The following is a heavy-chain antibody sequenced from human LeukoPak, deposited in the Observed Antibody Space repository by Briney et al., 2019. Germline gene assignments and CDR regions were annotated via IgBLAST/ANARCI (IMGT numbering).Heavy chain of an antibody. CDR1: GYTFTSYY. J-gene: IGHJ4*02. Sequence: ASVKVSCKASGYTFTSYYMHWVRQAPGQGLEWMGIINPSGGSTSYAQKFQGRVTMTGDTSTSTVYMELSSLRSEDTAVYYCAGGDLTYYYDSSGPNGYWGQGTLVTVSS. CDR3: AGGDLTYYYDSSGPNGY. V-gene: IGHV1-46*01. D-gene: IGHD3-22*01. CDR2: INPSGGST.